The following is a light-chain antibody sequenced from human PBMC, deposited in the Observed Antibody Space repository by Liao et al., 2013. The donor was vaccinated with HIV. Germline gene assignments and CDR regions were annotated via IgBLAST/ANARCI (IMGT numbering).Light chain of an antibody. J-gene: IGLJ2*01. CDR3: QAWDNSTAI. CDR1: KLGDQY. Sequence: SYELTQPPSVSVSPGQTASITCSGDKLGDQYACWYQQKPGQSPVLVIYQDSKRPSAIPERFSGSNSGNTATLTISGTQAVDEADYYCQAWDNSTAIFGGGTKLTVL. V-gene: IGLV3-1*01. CDR2: QDS.